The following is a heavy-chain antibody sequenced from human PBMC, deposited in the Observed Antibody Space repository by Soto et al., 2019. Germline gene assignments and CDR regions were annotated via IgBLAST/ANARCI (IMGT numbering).Heavy chain of an antibody. Sequence: GGSLRLSCAASGFTFSSYAMSWVRQAPGKGLEWVSAISGSGGSTYYADSVKGRFTISRDNSKNTLYLQMNSLRAEDTAVYYCAKDLLWAHYYYYYYMDVWGKGTTVTVSS. J-gene: IGHJ6*03. CDR2: ISGSGGST. CDR1: GFTFSSYA. CDR3: AKDLLWAHYYYYYYMDV. D-gene: IGHD1-26*01. V-gene: IGHV3-23*01.